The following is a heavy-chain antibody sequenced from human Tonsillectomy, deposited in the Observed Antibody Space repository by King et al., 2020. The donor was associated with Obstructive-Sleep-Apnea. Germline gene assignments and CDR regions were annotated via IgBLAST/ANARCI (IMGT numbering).Heavy chain of an antibody. CDR3: ARLTGVTSGIHWYLDL. J-gene: IGHJ2*01. CDR1: NGSISSRSHY. D-gene: IGHD4-17*01. CDR2: ISYSGST. V-gene: IGHV4-39*01. Sequence: QLQESGPGLVKPSETLSLTCTVSNGSISSRSHYWGWIRQPPGKGLEWIGGISYSGSTYYTPPLKSRLTMSVDTSKNQFSLKLTSVTAADTAVYYCARLTGVTSGIHWYLDLWGRGTLVTVSS.